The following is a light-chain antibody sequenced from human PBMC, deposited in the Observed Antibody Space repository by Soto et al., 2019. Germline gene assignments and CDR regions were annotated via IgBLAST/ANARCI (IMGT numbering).Light chain of an antibody. CDR3: QQYDFWPRT. CDR2: GAS. V-gene: IGKV3-15*01. J-gene: IGKJ2*01. CDR1: QSIGNN. Sequence: ETVTTQSPATLSVSPGERATLSCRASQSIGNNLAWYQQRPGQAPRLLISGASTRATGIPARFSGSGSGTEFTLTISSLQSEDFTIYYCQQYDFWPRTFGQGTRLEIK.